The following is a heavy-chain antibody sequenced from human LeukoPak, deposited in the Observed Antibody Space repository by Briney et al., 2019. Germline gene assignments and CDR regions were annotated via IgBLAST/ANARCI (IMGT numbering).Heavy chain of an antibody. CDR1: GFTFSSYG. V-gene: IGHV3-33*06. J-gene: IGHJ5*02. CDR3: AKEHYYDSSGLEP. CDR2: IWYDGSNK. D-gene: IGHD3-22*01. Sequence: PGRSLRLSCAASGFTFSSYGMHWVRQAPGKGLEWVAVIWYDGSNKYYADSVKGRFTISRDNSKNTLYLQMNSLRAEDTAVYYCAKEHYYDSSGLEPWGQGTLVTVSS.